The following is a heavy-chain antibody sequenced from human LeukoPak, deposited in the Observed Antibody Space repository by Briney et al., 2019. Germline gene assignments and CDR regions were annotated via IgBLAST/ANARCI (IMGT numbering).Heavy chain of an antibody. CDR1: TSYY. J-gene: IGHJ6*02. D-gene: IGHD2-2*01. V-gene: IGHV1-46*01. Sequence: ASVKVSCKASTSYYMHWVRQAPGQGLEWMGIINPSGGSTSYAQKFQGRVTMTRETSTSTGYMELSSLRSEDTAVYYCATGRGPAAYYYYYGMDVWGQGTTVTVSS. CDR2: INPSGGST. CDR3: ATGRGPAAYYYYYGMDV.